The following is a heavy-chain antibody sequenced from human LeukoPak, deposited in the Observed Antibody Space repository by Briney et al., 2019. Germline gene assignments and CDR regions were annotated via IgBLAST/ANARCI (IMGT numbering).Heavy chain of an antibody. CDR3: ARGQIAAAGTWGLDY. J-gene: IGHJ4*02. CDR1: GFTFGDYA. CDR2: IRSKAYGGTT. V-gene: IGHV3-49*04. Sequence: GRSLRLSCTATGFTFGDYAMSCVRQAPGKGLEWVGFIRSKAYGGTTEYAASVKGRFTISRDDSKSIAYLQMNSLRAEDTAVYYCARGQIAAAGTWGLDYWGQGTLVTVSS. D-gene: IGHD6-13*01.